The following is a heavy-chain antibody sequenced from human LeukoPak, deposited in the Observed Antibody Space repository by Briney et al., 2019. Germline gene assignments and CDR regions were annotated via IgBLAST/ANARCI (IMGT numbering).Heavy chain of an antibody. CDR3: ARGWGGLGWFFDY. CDR2: ISYDGSNK. D-gene: IGHD4-23*01. J-gene: IGHJ4*02. Sequence: GRSLRLSCAASGLIFSNYGMHWVRQAPGKGLEWGAAISYDGSNKDYGDSVKGRFTISRDNSKNTLYLQMNSLRAEDTAVYYCARGWGGLGWFFDYWGQGTLVTVSS. V-gene: IGHV3-30*03. CDR1: GLIFSNYG.